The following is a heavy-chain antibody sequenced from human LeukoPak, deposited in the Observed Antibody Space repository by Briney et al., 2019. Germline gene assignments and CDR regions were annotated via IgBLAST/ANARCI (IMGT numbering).Heavy chain of an antibody. CDR3: ARDEGPDGSGYYFY. CDR1: GFTFSSYA. Sequence: PGGSLRLSCAASGFTFSSYAMHWVRQAPGKGLEWVAVISYDGSNKYYADSVKGRFTISRDNSKNTLYLQMNSLRAEDTAVYYCARDEGPDGSGYYFYWGQGTLVTVSS. D-gene: IGHD3-22*01. CDR2: ISYDGSNK. V-gene: IGHV3-30-3*01. J-gene: IGHJ4*02.